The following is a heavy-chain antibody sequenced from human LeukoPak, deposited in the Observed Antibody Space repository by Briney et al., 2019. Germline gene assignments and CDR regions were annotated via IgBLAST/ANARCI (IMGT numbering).Heavy chain of an antibody. D-gene: IGHD5-24*01. V-gene: IGHV3-30*14. Sequence: GGSLRLSCAASGFTFSSYAMHWVRQAPGKGLEWVAVISYDGSNKYYADSVKGRFTISRDNSKNTVYLQMNSLRAEDTAMYYCARRDDHNGRDYWGQGTLVAVSS. CDR1: GFTFSSYA. CDR3: ARRDDHNGRDY. J-gene: IGHJ4*02. CDR2: ISYDGSNK.